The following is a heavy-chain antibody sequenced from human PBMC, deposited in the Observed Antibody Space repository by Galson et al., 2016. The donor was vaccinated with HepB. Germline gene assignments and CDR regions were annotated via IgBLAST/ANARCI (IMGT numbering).Heavy chain of an antibody. J-gene: IGHJ4*02. V-gene: IGHV4-39*02. Sequence: SETLSLTCTVSGGSTDRTTYYWGWIRQPPGKGLEWIGSIFYSGSTYNNPSLKSRVTISVDTSKNHFSLKLTSVTAADTAVYYCARLSPKIFGVVHFDYWGQGTLVIVSS. D-gene: IGHD3-3*01. CDR1: GGSTDRTTYY. CDR3: ARLSPKIFGVVHFDY. CDR2: IFYSGST.